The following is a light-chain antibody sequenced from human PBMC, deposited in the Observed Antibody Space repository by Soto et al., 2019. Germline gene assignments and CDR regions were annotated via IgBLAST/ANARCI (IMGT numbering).Light chain of an antibody. J-gene: IGLJ2*01. CDR1: SSDVGNYDY. V-gene: IGLV2-14*01. CDR3: SSYTTTATVL. CDR2: EVS. Sequence: QSVLTQSASVSGSPGQSITISCTGTSSDVGNYDYVSWYQQYPGKVPKLMIYEVSNRPSGVSNRFSGSKSGNTASLTISGLQAEDEADYFCSSYTTTATVLFGGGTKVTVL.